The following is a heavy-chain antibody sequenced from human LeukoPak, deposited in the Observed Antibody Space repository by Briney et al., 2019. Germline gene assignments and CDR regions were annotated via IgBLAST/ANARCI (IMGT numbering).Heavy chain of an antibody. CDR2: ISGSGSST. CDR3: APRWIQLWEGGY. CDR1: GFTFNRYA. J-gene: IGHJ4*02. V-gene: IGHV3-23*01. Sequence: GGSLRLSCAGPGFTFNRYAMSWVRQAPGKGLEWVSTISGSGSSTYYADSVKGRFTISRDNSKTTLYLQMNSLGAEDTAVYYCAPRWIQLWEGGYWGQGTLVTVSS. D-gene: IGHD5-18*01.